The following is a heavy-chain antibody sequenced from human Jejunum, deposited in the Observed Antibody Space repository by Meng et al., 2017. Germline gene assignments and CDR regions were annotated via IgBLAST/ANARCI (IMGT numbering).Heavy chain of an antibody. CDR1: GFPFSSYA. J-gene: IGHJ4*02. V-gene: IGHV3-23*01. CDR3: AFDF. CDR2: ISATGGTT. Sequence: GESLKISCAASGFPFSSYAMGWVRQAPGQGLELVSSISATGGTTYYADSVKGRFTVSRDNSKSTLYLQMKSLRAEDTAMYYCAFDFWGQGTLVTVSS.